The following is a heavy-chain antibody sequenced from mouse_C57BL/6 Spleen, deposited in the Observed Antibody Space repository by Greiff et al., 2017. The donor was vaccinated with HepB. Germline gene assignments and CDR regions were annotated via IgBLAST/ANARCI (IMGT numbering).Heavy chain of an antibody. CDR3: ASKYYGSPGDFDV. CDR2: IDPANGNT. D-gene: IGHD1-1*01. J-gene: IGHJ1*03. V-gene: IGHV14-3*01. Sequence: EVKLQQSVAELVRPGASVKLSCTASGFNIKNTYMHWVKQRPEQGLEWIGRIDPANGNTKYAPKFQGKATITADTSSNTAYLQLSSLTSEDTAIYDCASKYYGSPGDFDVWGTGTTVTVSS. CDR1: GFNIKNTY.